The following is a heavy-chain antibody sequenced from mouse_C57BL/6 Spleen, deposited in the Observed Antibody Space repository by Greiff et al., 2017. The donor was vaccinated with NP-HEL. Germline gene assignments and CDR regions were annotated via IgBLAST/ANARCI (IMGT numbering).Heavy chain of an antibody. D-gene: IGHD2-4*01. J-gene: IGHJ2*01. CDR2: IDPEDGET. Sequence: EVKVVESGAELVKPGASVKLSCTASGFNITDYYMHWVKQRTEQGLEWIGRIDPEDGETKYAPKFQGKATITADTSSNTAYLQLSSLTSEDTAVYYCARYDYDRVYFDYWGQGTTLTVSS. V-gene: IGHV14-2*01. CDR1: GFNITDYY. CDR3: ARYDYDRVYFDY.